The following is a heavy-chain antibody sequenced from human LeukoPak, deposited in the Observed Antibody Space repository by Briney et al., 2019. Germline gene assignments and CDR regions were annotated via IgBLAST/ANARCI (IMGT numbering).Heavy chain of an antibody. D-gene: IGHD3-10*01. CDR3: AAFGEGYFDY. J-gene: IGHJ4*02. CDR2: IFYGGST. V-gene: IGHV4-31*03. CDR1: GGSISSGGYY. Sequence: SETLSLTCTVSGGSISSGGYYWSWIRQHPGKGLEWIGYIFYGGSTNYNPSLKSRVTISVDTSKNQFSLKLSSVTAADTAMYYCAAFGEGYFDYWGQGTLVTASS.